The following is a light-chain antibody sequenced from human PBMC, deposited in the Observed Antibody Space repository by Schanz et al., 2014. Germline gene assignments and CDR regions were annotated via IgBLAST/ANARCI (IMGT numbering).Light chain of an antibody. CDR2: DVS. CDR3: CSYAGSSTLV. J-gene: IGLJ2*01. V-gene: IGLV2-23*02. CDR1: SSDVGSYNL. Sequence: QSALTQPASVSGSPGQSITISCTGTSSDVGSYNLVSWYQHHPGKAPKLMIYDVSKRPSGVPDRFSGSKSGNTASLSISGLQAADEADYYCCSYAGSSTLVFGGGTKLTVL.